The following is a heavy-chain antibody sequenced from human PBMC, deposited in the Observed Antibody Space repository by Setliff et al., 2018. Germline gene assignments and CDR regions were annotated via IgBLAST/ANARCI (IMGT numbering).Heavy chain of an antibody. J-gene: IGHJ2*01. CDR3: AREGGGSYLNWYFDL. CDR1: GGSISSGGYY. CDR2: IYYSGST. D-gene: IGHD1-26*01. V-gene: IGHV4-31*03. Sequence: SETLSLTCTVSGGSISSGGYYWSWIRQHPGKGLEWIGYIYYSGSTYYNPSLKSRVTISVDASKNQFSLKLSSVTAADTAVYYCAREGGGSYLNWYFDLWGRGTLVTVSS.